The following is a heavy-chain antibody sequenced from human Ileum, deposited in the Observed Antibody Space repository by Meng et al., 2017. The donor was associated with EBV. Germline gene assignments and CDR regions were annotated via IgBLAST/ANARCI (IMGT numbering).Heavy chain of an antibody. Sequence: QLQWQDAGPGLAKPSETLSLTCTVSGGSVSISSYYWSWIRQPPGKGLEWIGYIYYSGTTNYNPSLESRVTISVDTSKNQFSRKLRSVAASDTAVYYCARGWDTAMDSGWGQGTLVTVSS. V-gene: IGHV4-61*01. J-gene: IGHJ4*02. CDR3: ARGWDTAMDSG. CDR2: IYYSGTT. D-gene: IGHD5-18*01. CDR1: GGSVSISSYY.